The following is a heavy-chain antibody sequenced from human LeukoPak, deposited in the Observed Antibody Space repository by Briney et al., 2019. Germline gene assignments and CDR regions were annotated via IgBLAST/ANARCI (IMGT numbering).Heavy chain of an antibody. J-gene: IGHJ4*02. CDR3: AKIEYSRSSLSYFDY. Sequence: PGGSLRLSCAASGFTFSTYWMSWVRQAPGKGLEWVANIEQDGNEKYYVDSVKGRFTISRDNAKNSLYLQMNGLRAEDTAVYYCAKIEYSRSSLSYFDYWGQGTLVTVSS. D-gene: IGHD6-6*01. CDR2: IEQDGNEK. CDR1: GFTFSTYW. V-gene: IGHV3-7*01.